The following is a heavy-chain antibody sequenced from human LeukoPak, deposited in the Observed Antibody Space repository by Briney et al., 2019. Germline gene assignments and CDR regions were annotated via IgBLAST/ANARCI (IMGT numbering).Heavy chain of an antibody. J-gene: IGHJ6*03. D-gene: IGHD2-15*01. CDR1: GGSISSYY. CDR3: ARDQCSGGSCYNYYYYMDV. Sequence: SETLSLTCTVSGGSISSYYWSWIRQPAGKGLEWIGRIYTSGSTNYNPSLKSRVTMSVDTSKNQFSLKLSSVTAADTAVYYCARDQCSGGSCYNYYYYMDVWGKGTTVTISS. V-gene: IGHV4-4*07. CDR2: IYTSGST.